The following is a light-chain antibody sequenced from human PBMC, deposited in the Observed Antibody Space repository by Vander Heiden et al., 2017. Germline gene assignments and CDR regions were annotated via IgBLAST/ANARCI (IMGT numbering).Light chain of an antibody. V-gene: IGLV3-1*01. Sequence: SYDLTQPPSASVPAGQPASITWAGDEVRGSYPCRYQQKPGQSPVLVIYQASKRPSGIPKRFSCSNSGNTATLTISGTQAMDEADYYCQAWDSSTVVFGGGTKLTV. CDR1: EVRGSY. CDR2: QAS. J-gene: IGLJ2*01. CDR3: QAWDSSTVV.